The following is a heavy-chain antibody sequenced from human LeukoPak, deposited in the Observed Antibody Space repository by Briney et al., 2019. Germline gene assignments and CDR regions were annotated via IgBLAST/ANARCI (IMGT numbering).Heavy chain of an antibody. J-gene: IGHJ6*03. V-gene: IGHV3-48*03. D-gene: IGHD1-1*01. Sequence: PGGSLRLSCATSGFTFSSYAMSWVRQAPGKGLEWVSYIGSSGDTIFYADSVKGRFTISRDNAKNSLYLQMSSLRADDTAVYYCARERTWKNLYMDVWGKGTTVTISS. CDR2: IGSSGDTI. CDR1: GFTFSSYA. CDR3: ARERTWKNLYMDV.